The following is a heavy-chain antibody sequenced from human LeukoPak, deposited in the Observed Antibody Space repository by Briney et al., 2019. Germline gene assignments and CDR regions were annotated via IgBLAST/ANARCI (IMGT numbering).Heavy chain of an antibody. V-gene: IGHV1-2*02. D-gene: IGHD4-17*01. CDR2: INSNTGVT. CDR3: ARGRSTENFDY. J-gene: IGHJ4*02. CDR1: GYTFTVYY. Sequence: ASVKVSCKASGYTFTVYYIHWVRQAPGQGLEWMGWINSNTGVTHYAQKFQGRVIMTRDTSISTAYMELSRLRSDDTAVYYCARGRSTENFDYWGQGTLVTVSS.